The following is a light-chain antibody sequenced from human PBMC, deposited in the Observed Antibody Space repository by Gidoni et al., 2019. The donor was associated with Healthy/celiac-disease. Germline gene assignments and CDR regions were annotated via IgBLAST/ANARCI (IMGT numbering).Light chain of an antibody. CDR1: QDISNY. J-gene: IGKJ1*01. CDR2: DAS. CDR3: QQYDNLPT. V-gene: IGKV1-33*01. Sequence: IQMTQSPSSLSASVGGRVTITCQASQDISNYLNWYQQKPGKAPKLLIYDASNLETGVPSRFSGSGSGTDFTFTISSLQPEDIATYYWQQYDNLPTFXQXTKVEIK.